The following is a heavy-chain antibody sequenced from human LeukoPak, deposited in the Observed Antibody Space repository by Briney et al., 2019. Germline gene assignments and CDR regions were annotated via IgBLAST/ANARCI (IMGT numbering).Heavy chain of an antibody. CDR3: ARVRAYSSSWYSRDYGMDV. CDR2: IYYSGST. CDR1: GGSISSYY. Sequence: SETLSLTCTVSGGSISSYYWSWIRQPPGKGLQWIGYIYYSGSTNYNPSLKSRVTISVDTSKNQFSLKLSSVTAADTAVYYCARVRAYSSSWYSRDYGMDVWGQGTTVTVSS. J-gene: IGHJ6*02. D-gene: IGHD6-13*01. V-gene: IGHV4-59*01.